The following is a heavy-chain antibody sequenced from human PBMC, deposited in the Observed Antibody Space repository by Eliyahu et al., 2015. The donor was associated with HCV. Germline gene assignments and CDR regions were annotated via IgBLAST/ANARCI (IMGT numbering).Heavy chain of an antibody. V-gene: IGHV1-18*01. CDR3: TRDIYIVPAQGFYSMDV. CDR2: ISDNNGNT. J-gene: IGHJ6*02. D-gene: IGHD5-12*01. Sequence: QVQLVQSGPEVKKPGASVKVXCKASGYTFNFXGISWVRQAPGQGLEWMGWISDNNGNTKYGQKFQDRVILTTDRSTTTAFMELRSLRSDDTAVYYCTRDIYIVPAQGFYSMDVWGQGTTITVSS. CDR1: GYTFNFXG.